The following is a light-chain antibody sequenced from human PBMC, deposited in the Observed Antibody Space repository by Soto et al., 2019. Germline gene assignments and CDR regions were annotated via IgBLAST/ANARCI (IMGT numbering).Light chain of an antibody. Sequence: EIVLTQSPATLSLSPGERATLSCRASQSVSSYLAWYQQKPGQAPRLLIYDASTRATGIPARFSGSGSGTEFTLTISSLQSEDFTVYSCLQYHNLWAFGQGTKVDIK. CDR2: DAS. CDR3: LQYHNLWA. V-gene: IGKV3-15*01. CDR1: QSVSSY. J-gene: IGKJ1*01.